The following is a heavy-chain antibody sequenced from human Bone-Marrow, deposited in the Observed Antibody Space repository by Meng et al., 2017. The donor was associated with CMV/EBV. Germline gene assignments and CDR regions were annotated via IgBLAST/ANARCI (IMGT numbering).Heavy chain of an antibody. CDR3: ARDGGEGYCSSTSCYWGGYFDY. V-gene: IGHV3-30*02. CDR1: GFTFSSYG. D-gene: IGHD2-2*01. CDR2: IRYDGSNK. J-gene: IGHJ4*02. Sequence: GGSLRLSCAASGFTFSSYGMHWVRQAPGKGLEWVAFIRYDGSNKYYADSVKGRFTISRDNSKNTLYLQMNSLRAEDTAVYYCARDGGEGYCSSTSCYWGGYFDYWGQGTLVTVSS.